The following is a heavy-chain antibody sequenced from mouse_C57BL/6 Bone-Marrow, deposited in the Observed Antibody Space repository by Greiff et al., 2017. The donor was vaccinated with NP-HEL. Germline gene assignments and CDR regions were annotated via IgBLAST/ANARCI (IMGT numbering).Heavy chain of an antibody. D-gene: IGHD1-1*01. J-gene: IGHJ2*01. CDR1: GYAFSSSW. Sequence: QVQLQQSGPELVKPGASVKISCKASGYAFSSSWMNWVKQRPGKGLEWIGRIYPGDGDTNYNGKFKGKATLTADKSSSTAYMQLSSLTSEDSAVYFCARGITTVVANFDYWGKGTTLTVSS. CDR2: IYPGDGDT. V-gene: IGHV1-82*01. CDR3: ARGITTVVANFDY.